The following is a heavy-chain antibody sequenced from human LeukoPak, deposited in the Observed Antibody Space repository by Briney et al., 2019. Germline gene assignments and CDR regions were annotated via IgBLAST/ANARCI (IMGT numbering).Heavy chain of an antibody. CDR3: ARDHYYDIPYFDY. CDR2: INPNSGAT. V-gene: IGHV1-2*02. J-gene: IGHJ4*02. D-gene: IGHD3-22*01. Sequence: GASVKVSCKASRYTFTGYYMHWVRQAPGQGLEWMGWINPNSGATNYAQKFQGRVTMTGDTSTSTAYVELSSLTSDDTAVYYCARDHYYDIPYFDYWGQGTLVTVSS. CDR1: RYTFTGYY.